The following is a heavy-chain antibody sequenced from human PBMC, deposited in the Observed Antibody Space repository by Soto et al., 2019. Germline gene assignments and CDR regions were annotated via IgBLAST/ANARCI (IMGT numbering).Heavy chain of an antibody. CDR2: IYYSGST. CDR1: GGSISSGGYY. V-gene: IGHV4-31*03. J-gene: IGHJ6*02. Sequence: PSETLSLTCTVSGGSISSGGYYWSWIRQHPGKGLEWIGYIYYSGSTYYNPSLKSRVTISVDTSKNQFSLKLSSVTAADTAVYYCARDLMPLDRSYYYDSLDVWGQGTTVTVSS. D-gene: IGHD3-3*01. CDR3: ARDLMPLDRSYYYDSLDV.